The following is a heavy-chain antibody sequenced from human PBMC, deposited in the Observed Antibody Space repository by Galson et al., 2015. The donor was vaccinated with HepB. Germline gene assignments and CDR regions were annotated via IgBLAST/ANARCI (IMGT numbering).Heavy chain of an antibody. CDR2: ISYDGSNK. J-gene: IGHJ4*02. D-gene: IGHD6-25*01. V-gene: IGHV3-30*04. CDR3: ARDPAADTFFDY. CDR1: GFTFSSYA. Sequence: SLRLSCAASGFTFSSYAMHWVRQAPGKGLEWVAVISYDGSNKYYADSVKGRFTISRDNSKNTLYLQMNSLRAEDTAVYYCARDPAADTFFDYWGQGTLVTVSS.